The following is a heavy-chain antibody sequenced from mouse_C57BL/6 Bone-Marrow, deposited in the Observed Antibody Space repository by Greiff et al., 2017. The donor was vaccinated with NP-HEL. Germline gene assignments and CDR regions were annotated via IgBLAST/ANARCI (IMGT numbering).Heavy chain of an antibody. CDR1: GYTFTTYW. V-gene: IGHV1-50*01. Sequence: QVQLQQPGAELVKPGASVKLSCKASGYTFTTYWMQWVKQRPGQGLEWIGEIDPSDSSTNYNQKFKGKATLTVDTSSSTAYMQLSSLTSEDSAFYYCAIKAYYGRSYEFAYWGQGTLVTVSA. CDR2: IDPSDSST. CDR3: AIKAYYGRSYEFAY. J-gene: IGHJ3*01. D-gene: IGHD1-1*01.